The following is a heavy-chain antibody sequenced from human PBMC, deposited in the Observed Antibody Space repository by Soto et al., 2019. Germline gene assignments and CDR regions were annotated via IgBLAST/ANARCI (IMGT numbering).Heavy chain of an antibody. CDR1: GFAFRTYG. V-gene: IGHV3-30*19. CDR2: ISYDGCNK. J-gene: IGHJ6*02. Sequence: QVHLVESGGGVVQPGRSLRLSCAATGFAFRTYGMHWVRRAPGKGLEWLAVISYDGCNKNHADSVQGRFTISRDNSKSTLYLQMDSLILEDTAVYYCAREGGFNMQDDYYYYGLDVWGQGTPVTVSS. D-gene: IGHD3-10*01. CDR3: AREGGFNMQDDYYYYGLDV.